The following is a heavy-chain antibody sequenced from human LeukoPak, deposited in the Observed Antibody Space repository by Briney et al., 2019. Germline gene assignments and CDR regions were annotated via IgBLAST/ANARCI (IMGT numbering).Heavy chain of an antibody. CDR3: ARRIVATITSWFDP. D-gene: IGHD5-12*01. CDR2: IYYSGST. J-gene: IGHJ5*02. Sequence: SQTLSLTCTVSGGSISSYYWSWIRQPPGKGLESIGYIYYSGSTNYNPSLKSRVTISVDTSKNQFSLKLSSVTAADTAVYYCARRIVATITSWFDPWGQGTLLTVSS. V-gene: IGHV4-59*01. CDR1: GGSISSYY.